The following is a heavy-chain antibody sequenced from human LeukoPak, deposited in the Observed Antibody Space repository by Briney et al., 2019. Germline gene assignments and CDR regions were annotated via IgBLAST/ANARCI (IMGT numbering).Heavy chain of an antibody. CDR1: GFTFSSYG. Sequence: PGGSLRLSCAASGFTFSSYGMHWVRQAPGKGLEWVASIRQDGGEKSYVDSVKGRFTISRDNTKNSLYLQMSSLRAEDTAVYYCARDGTAAGLHFDLRGQGTLVTVSS. CDR2: IRQDGGEK. CDR3: ARDGTAAGLHFDL. V-gene: IGHV3-7*01. D-gene: IGHD6-13*01. J-gene: IGHJ4*01.